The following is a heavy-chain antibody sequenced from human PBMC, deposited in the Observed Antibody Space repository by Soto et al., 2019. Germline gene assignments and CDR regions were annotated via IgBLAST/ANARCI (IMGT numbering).Heavy chain of an antibody. D-gene: IGHD6-6*01. CDR1: GFTFSSYA. J-gene: IGHJ4*02. CDR3: AKDGLGRPYLGVSIAAHFDY. V-gene: IGHV3-23*01. Sequence: EVQLLESGGGLVQPGGSLRLSCAASGFTFSSYAMSWVRQAPGKGLEWVSAISGSGGSTYYADSVKGRFTISRDNSKNTLYLQMNSLRAEDTAVYYCAKDGLGRPYLGVSIAAHFDYWGQGTLVTVSS. CDR2: ISGSGGST.